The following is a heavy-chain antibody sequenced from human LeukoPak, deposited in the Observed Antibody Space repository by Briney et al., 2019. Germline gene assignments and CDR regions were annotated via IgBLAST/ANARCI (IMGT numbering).Heavy chain of an antibody. D-gene: IGHD3-16*01. CDR2: ISSSGETI. CDR1: GFTFSTYG. Sequence: GGSLRLSCAASGFTFSTYGMNWVRQAPGKGLEWISFISSSGETIYYADSVKGRFTISRDNAKNSLSLQVNSLRAEDAAVYYCANALVPAGGYWGQGTLVTVSS. J-gene: IGHJ4*02. V-gene: IGHV3-48*03. CDR3: ANALVPAGGY.